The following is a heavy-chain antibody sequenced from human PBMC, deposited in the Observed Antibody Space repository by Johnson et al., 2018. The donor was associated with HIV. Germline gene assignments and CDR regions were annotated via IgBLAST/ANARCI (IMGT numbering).Heavy chain of an antibody. Sequence: QMQLVESGGGVVQPGRSLRLSCAASGFTFSSYAMHWVRQAPGKGLEWVAVISYDGSNKYYADSVKGRFTISRDNSKNTLYLQMNSLRAGDTAVYYCARDPRLGELKIDRRGYAFDIWGQGTLVTVSS. J-gene: IGHJ3*02. CDR1: GFTFSSYA. V-gene: IGHV3-30-3*01. CDR2: ISYDGSNK. CDR3: ARDPRLGELKIDRRGYAFDI. D-gene: IGHD3-16*01.